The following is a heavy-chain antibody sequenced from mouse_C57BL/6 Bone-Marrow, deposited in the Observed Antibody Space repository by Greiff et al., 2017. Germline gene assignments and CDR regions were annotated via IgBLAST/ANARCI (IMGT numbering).Heavy chain of an antibody. D-gene: IGHD1-1*01. CDR3: ARRTTVVAHYYAMDY. V-gene: IGHV5-6*02. CDR1: GFTFSSYG. Sequence: DVQLVESGGDLVKPGGSLKLSCAASGFTFSSYGMSWVRQTPDKRLEWVATISSGGSYTYYPDSVQGRFTISRDHAKNTLYLQMSSLKSEDTARYYCARRTTVVAHYYAMDYWGQGTSVTVAS. CDR2: ISSGGSYT. J-gene: IGHJ4*01.